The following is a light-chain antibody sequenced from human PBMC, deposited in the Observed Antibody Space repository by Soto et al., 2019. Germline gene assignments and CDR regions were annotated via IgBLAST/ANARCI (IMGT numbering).Light chain of an antibody. CDR1: RSNIGSDL. CDR3: AAWDDRLSVWV. V-gene: IGLV1-47*01. J-gene: IGLJ3*02. CDR2: RND. Sequence: QSVLTQPPSASGTPGQRVTISCSRSRSNIGSDLVYWYQQVPGTAPKLLISRNDQRPSGVPDRFSGSMSGTSASLAISGLRSEDEADYYYAAWDDRLSVWVFGGGTKLTVL.